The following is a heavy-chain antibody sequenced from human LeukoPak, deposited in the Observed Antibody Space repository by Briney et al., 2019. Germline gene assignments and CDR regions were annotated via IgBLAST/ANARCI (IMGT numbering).Heavy chain of an antibody. CDR1: GYTFTSYG. Sequence: ASVKVSCKASGYTFTSYGISWVRQAPGQGLEWMGWISAYNGNTNYAQKLQGRVTMTTDTSTSTAYMELRSLRSDDTAVYYCARTITMIVVVNSYDAFDIWGQGTMVTVSS. V-gene: IGHV1-18*01. J-gene: IGHJ3*02. D-gene: IGHD3-22*01. CDR2: ISAYNGNT. CDR3: ARTITMIVVVNSYDAFDI.